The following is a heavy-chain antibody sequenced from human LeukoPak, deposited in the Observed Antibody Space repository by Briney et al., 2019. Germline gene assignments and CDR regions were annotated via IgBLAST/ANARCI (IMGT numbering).Heavy chain of an antibody. CDR1: GGSISSYY. Sequence: SETLSLTCTVSGGSISSYYWSWIRQPPGKGLEWIGYIYYSGSTNYNPSLKSRVTISVDTSKNQFSLKLSSVTAADTAVYYCARGGSGYDFDYWGQGTLVTVSS. V-gene: IGHV4-59*01. D-gene: IGHD5-12*01. CDR3: ARGGSGYDFDY. CDR2: IYYSGST. J-gene: IGHJ4*02.